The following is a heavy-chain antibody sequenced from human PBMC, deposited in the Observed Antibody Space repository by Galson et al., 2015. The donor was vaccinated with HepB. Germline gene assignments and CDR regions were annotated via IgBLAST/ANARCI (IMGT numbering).Heavy chain of an antibody. D-gene: IGHD6-19*01. CDR2: ISGSGGST. V-gene: IGHV3-23*01. CDR1: GFDFSIYT. J-gene: IGHJ4*02. Sequence: SLRLSCAASGFDFSIYTMVWVRQAPGKGLEWVSAISGSGGSTYYADSVKGRFTISRDNSKNTLYLQMNSLRAEDTAVYYCAKDWAVAGIIDYWGQGTLVTVSS. CDR3: AKDWAVAGIIDY.